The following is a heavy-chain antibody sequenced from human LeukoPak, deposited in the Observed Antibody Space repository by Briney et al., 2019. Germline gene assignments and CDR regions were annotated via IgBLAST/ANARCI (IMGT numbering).Heavy chain of an antibody. CDR2: ISGDGKTT. V-gene: IGHV3-23*01. CDR1: GFTFNDYA. CDR3: AKEGFDS. Sequence: GGSLRLSCAASGFTFNDYAMNWVRQAPGKGLEWVSPISGDGKTTYYTDSVKGRFTVSRDNSRNTIYLQMNSLRAEDTAVYYCAKEGFDSWGQGTLVTVSS. J-gene: IGHJ4*02.